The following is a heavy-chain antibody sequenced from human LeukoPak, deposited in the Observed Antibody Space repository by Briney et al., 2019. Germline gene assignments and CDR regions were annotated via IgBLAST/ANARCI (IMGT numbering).Heavy chain of an antibody. V-gene: IGHV3-23*01. CDR1: GFTFSSYA. J-gene: IGHJ6*03. CDR3: AKRMVVVTAPNYYYYMDV. CDR2: ISGSGGST. Sequence: PGGSLRLSCAASGFTFSSYAMSWVRQAPGKGLEWVSAISGSGGSTYYADSVKGRFAISRDNSKNTLYLQMNSLRAEDTAVYYCAKRMVVVTAPNYYYYMDVWGKGTTVTVSS. D-gene: IGHD2-21*02.